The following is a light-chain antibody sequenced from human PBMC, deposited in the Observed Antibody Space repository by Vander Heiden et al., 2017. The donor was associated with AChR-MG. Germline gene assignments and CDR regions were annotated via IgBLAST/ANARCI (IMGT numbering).Light chain of an antibody. V-gene: IGLV3-1*01. CDR3: QAWDSRADVV. CDR2: QDT. J-gene: IGLJ2*01. Sequence: SYQPTQPPPVAASPGQTASITCSGDKLGDRYACWDQQKPGQSHVLVIYQDTKRPAGIPGRFSGSNSGNRATLTISGTQATDEAEYYWQAWDSRADVVVSGGNKLNVL. CDR1: KLGDRY.